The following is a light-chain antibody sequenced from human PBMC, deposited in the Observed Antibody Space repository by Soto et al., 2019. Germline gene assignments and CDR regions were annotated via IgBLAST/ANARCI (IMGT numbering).Light chain of an antibody. J-gene: IGKJ5*01. Sequence: IHMTQSPSTPTASGGERATITCRASQSVSSNLAWYQQKPGNAPKLVIYAASTMESGIPSRFSGSGSGTDFTLTISCLESEDSATYYCQQYYNYPITFGQVTLLE. CDR1: QSVSSN. V-gene: IGKV1-8*01. CDR3: QQYYNYPIT. CDR2: AAS.